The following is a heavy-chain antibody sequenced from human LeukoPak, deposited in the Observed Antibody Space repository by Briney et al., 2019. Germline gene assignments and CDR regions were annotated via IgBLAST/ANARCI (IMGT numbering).Heavy chain of an antibody. CDR1: GFTFSSYS. CDR3: VRVVVITTPQYYFDY. D-gene: IGHD3-22*01. Sequence: SGGSLRLSCAASGFTFSSYSMNWVRQPPGKGLEWIGEINHSGSTNYNPSLKSRVTISVDTSKNQFSLKLSSVTAADTAVYYCVRVVVITTPQYYFDYWGQGTLVTVSS. J-gene: IGHJ4*02. CDR2: INHSGST. V-gene: IGHV4-34*01.